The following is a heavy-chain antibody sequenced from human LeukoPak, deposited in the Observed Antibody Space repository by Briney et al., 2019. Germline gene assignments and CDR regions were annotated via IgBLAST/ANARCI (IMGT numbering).Heavy chain of an antibody. Sequence: PSETLSLTCTVSGVSISSSNSYWGWIRQPPGKGLEWIGSIYHSGSTYYNPSLKSRVTISVDTSKNQFSLRLTSVTAADTAVYYCARSFDSSSAHFDYWGQGTLVTVSS. CDR3: ARSFDSSSAHFDY. J-gene: IGHJ4*02. CDR2: IYHSGST. D-gene: IGHD6-6*01. CDR1: GVSISSSNSY. V-gene: IGHV4-39*07.